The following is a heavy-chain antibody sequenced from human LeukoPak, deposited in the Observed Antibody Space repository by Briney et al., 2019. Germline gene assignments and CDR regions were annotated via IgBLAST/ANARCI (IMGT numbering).Heavy chain of an antibody. CDR3: ARDYMVVAATYAFDI. CDR2: IYYSGST. V-gene: IGHV4-59*01. CDR1: GGSISSYY. Sequence: PSETLSLTCTVSGGSISSYYWSWIRQPPGKGLEWIGYIYYSGSTNYNPSLKSRVTISVDTSKNQFSLKLSSVTAADTAVYYRARDYMVVAATYAFDIWGQGTMVTVSS. J-gene: IGHJ3*02. D-gene: IGHD2-15*01.